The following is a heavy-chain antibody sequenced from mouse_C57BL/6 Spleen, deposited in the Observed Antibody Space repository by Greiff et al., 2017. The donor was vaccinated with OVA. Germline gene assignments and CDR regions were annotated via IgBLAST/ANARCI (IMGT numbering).Heavy chain of an antibody. J-gene: IGHJ2*01. V-gene: IGHV1-50*01. CDR3: ARGGGSFDY. Sequence: QVQLQQPGAELVKPGASVKLSCKASGYTFTSYWMQWVKQRPGQVLEWIGEIDPSDSYTNYNQKFKGKATLTVDTSSSTAYMQLSSLTSEDSAVYYCARGGGSFDYWGQGTTLTVSS. CDR1: GYTFTSYW. CDR2: IDPSDSYT.